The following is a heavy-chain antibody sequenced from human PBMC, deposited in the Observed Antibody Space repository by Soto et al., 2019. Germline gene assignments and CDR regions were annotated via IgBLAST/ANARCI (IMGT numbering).Heavy chain of an antibody. CDR3: ARDRETFIAAEYYFDY. V-gene: IGHV3-7*03. J-gene: IGHJ4*02. D-gene: IGHD6-13*01. Sequence: GGSLRLSCAASGFTFSSYWMSWVRQAPGKGLEWVANIKQDGSEKYYVDSVKGRFTISRDNAKNSLYLQMNSLRAEDTAVYYCARDRETFIAAEYYFDYWGQGTLVTVSS. CDR2: IKQDGSEK. CDR1: GFTFSSYW.